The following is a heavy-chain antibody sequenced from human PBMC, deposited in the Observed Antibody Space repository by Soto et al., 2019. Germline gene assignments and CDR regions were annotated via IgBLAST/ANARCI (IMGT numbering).Heavy chain of an antibody. CDR1: GFTFSSYS. Sequence: PGGSLRLSCAASGFTFSSYSMNWVRQAPGKGLQWISYISSSSNTIYYADSVKGRFTISRDYAKNSLYLQMNSLRAEDTAVYYCAKDFLIAVAGTYFDYWGQGTLVTVSS. D-gene: IGHD6-19*01. V-gene: IGHV3-48*01. CDR3: AKDFLIAVAGTYFDY. J-gene: IGHJ4*02. CDR2: ISSSSNTI.